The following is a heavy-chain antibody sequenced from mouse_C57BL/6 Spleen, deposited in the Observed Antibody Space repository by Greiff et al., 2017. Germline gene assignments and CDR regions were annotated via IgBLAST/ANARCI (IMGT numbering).Heavy chain of an antibody. CDR2: IYPRDGST. CDR3: ARDYGSSHPWFAY. D-gene: IGHD1-1*01. CDR1: GYTFTSYD. Sequence: QVQLQQSGPELVKPGASVKLSCKASGYTFTSYDINWVKQRPGQGLEWIGWIYPRDGSTKYNEKFKGKATLTVDTSSSTAYMELHSLTSEDSAVYCCARDYGSSHPWFAYWGQGTLVTVSA. J-gene: IGHJ3*01. V-gene: IGHV1-85*01.